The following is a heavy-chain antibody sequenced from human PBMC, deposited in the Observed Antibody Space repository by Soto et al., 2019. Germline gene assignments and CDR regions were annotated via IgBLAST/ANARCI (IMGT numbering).Heavy chain of an antibody. Sequence: EVQLVESGGGVVHPGRSLRLSCVASGFIFDDHVMHWVRQAPGRGLDWVASISWNSAKIRYVDSVRGRFTISRDNAKNSVHLQMHSLRPEDTALYYCAKGSGSYTGGGYFDNWGQGTLVTVSS. V-gene: IGHV3-9*01. J-gene: IGHJ4*02. CDR1: GFIFDDHV. CDR3: AKGSGSYTGGGYFDN. D-gene: IGHD1-26*01. CDR2: ISWNSAKI.